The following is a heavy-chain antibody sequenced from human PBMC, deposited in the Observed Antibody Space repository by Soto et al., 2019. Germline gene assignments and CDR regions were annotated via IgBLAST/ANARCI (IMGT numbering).Heavy chain of an antibody. Sequence: QVQLVQSGAEGKKPGASVKLSCRTSGYTFTHYYIHWVRQAPGQGLEWLAIINPASGSTNSAQDFQGRLTLTMDTSTTTVYMELSGLRAEDTAIFYCARDLAAGDHWGQGTLVTVSS. CDR1: GYTFTHYY. V-gene: IGHV1-46*01. CDR3: ARDLAAGDH. J-gene: IGHJ4*02. CDR2: INPASGST. D-gene: IGHD6-13*01.